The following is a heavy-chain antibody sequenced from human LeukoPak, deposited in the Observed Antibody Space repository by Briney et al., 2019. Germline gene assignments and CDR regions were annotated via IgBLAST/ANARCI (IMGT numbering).Heavy chain of an antibody. CDR2: INPNSGGT. Sequence: ASVKVSCKASGYTFTGYYMHWVRQAPGQGLEWMGWINPNSGGTNYAQKFQGRVTMTRDTSFSTAYMELSRLRSDDTAVYYCARDPGRYYYDSSGYYYADYWGQGTLVTVSS. CDR3: ARDPGRYYYDSSGYYYADY. D-gene: IGHD3-22*01. J-gene: IGHJ4*02. V-gene: IGHV1-2*02. CDR1: GYTFTGYY.